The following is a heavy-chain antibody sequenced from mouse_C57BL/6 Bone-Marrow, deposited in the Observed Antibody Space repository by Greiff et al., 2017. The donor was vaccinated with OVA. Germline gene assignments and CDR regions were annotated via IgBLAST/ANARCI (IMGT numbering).Heavy chain of an antibody. CDR3: ARETGGAKDY. V-gene: IGHV1-55*01. CDR1: GYNFTSYW. CDR2: IYPGSGST. J-gene: IGHJ2*01. D-gene: IGHD1-1*01. Sequence: QVQLQQPGAELVKPGASVKMSCTASGYNFTSYWITWVKQRPGQGLEWIGDIYPGSGSTNYNEKFKSKATLTVDTSSSTAYMQLSSLTSEDTAVYYCARETGGAKDYWGQGTTLTVSS.